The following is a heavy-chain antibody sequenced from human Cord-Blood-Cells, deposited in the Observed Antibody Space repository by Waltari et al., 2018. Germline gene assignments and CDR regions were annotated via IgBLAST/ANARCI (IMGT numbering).Heavy chain of an antibody. Sequence: QVQLQESGPGLVKPSETLSLTCTVSGGSISSYYWRWIRQLPGKGLEWIGYIYYSGSTNYNPSLKSRVTISVDTSKNQFSLKLSSVTAADTAVYYCARGPPRGVFDYWGQGTLVTVSS. CDR2: IYYSGST. CDR1: GGSISSYY. V-gene: IGHV4-59*01. D-gene: IGHD3-10*01. CDR3: ARGPPRGVFDY. J-gene: IGHJ4*02.